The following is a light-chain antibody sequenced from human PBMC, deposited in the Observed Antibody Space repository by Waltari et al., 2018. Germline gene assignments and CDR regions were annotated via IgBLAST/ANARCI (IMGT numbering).Light chain of an antibody. CDR3: HKRNNWHDT. CDR2: DAS. Sequence: EILLTQSPSTLSLSPGERVTLSCSARQSVGSYLAWYQQTPAQAPTPRIYDASNSAAGVPDSFSGTGSGTDFTLTVSSLKPEDFAVYDCHKRNNWHDTFGQGTRLEIK. CDR1: QSVGSY. V-gene: IGKV3-11*01. J-gene: IGKJ5*01.